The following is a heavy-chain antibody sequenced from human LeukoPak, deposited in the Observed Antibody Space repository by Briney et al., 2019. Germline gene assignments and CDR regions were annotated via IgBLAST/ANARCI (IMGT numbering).Heavy chain of an antibody. Sequence: GGSLRLSCAASGFTFSSYAMSWVRQAPGKGLEWVSAISGSGGSTYYADSVKGRFTISRDNAKNTLYLQMNSLRAEDTAVYYCAKVISGSYSYFDYWGQGTLVTVSS. V-gene: IGHV3-23*01. CDR2: ISGSGGST. J-gene: IGHJ4*02. CDR3: AKVISGSYSYFDY. D-gene: IGHD1-26*01. CDR1: GFTFSSYA.